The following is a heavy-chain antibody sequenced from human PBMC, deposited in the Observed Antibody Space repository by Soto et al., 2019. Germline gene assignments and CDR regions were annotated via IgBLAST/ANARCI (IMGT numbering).Heavy chain of an antibody. V-gene: IGHV4-38-2*01. CDR1: GYSISSGYY. J-gene: IGHJ6*02. CDR3: ARGQEMVVPYYYGMDV. CDR2: IYHSGST. Sequence: PSETLSLTCAVSGYSISSGYYWGWIRQPPGKGLEWIGSIYHSGSTYYNPSLKSRVTISVDTSKNQFSLKLSSVTAADTAVYYCARGQEMVVPYYYGMDVWGQGTTVTVSS. D-gene: IGHD2-15*01.